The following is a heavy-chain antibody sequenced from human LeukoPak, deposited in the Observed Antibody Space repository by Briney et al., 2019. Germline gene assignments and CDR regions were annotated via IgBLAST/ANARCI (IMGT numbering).Heavy chain of an antibody. J-gene: IGHJ6*03. Sequence: PGGSLRLSCAASGFTFSSYSMNWVRQAPGKGLEWVSYISSSSSTIYYADSVKGRFTISRDNAKNSLYLQMNSLRAEDTAVYYCARQPADWGYWELYYYYYMDVWGKGTTVTVSS. CDR2: ISSSSSTI. V-gene: IGHV3-48*01. CDR1: GFTFSSYS. CDR3: ARQPADWGYWELYYYYYMDV. D-gene: IGHD1-26*01.